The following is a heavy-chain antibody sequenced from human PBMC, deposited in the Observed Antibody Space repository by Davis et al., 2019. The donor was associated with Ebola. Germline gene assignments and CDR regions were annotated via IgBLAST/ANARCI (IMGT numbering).Heavy chain of an antibody. CDR1: GFTLSKYW. J-gene: IGHJ4*02. CDR2: INPDGSST. V-gene: IGHV3-74*01. Sequence: PGGSLRLSCAASGFTLSKYWVHWVRQAPGKGLVWVSRINPDGSSTAYADSVKGRFTISRDNAKDTLYLQTNSLRAEDTAVYYCTRILRGYWGQGALVTVSS. CDR3: TRILRGY. D-gene: IGHD2/OR15-2a*01.